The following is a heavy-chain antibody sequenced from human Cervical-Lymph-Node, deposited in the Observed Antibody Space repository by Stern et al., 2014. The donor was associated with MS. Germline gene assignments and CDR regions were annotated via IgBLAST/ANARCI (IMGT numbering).Heavy chain of an antibody. Sequence: VQLLQPGSSVKVSCKASGGTFSTYSISWVRQAPGQGLEWMGGITPIFATANYAQKFHGRVTITADDSTSTAYMELSSLRSEDTAVYYCAFGGRSGYPKHFDPWGQGTVVTVSS. J-gene: IGHJ5*02. CDR3: AFGGRSGYPKHFDP. V-gene: IGHV1-69*01. CDR2: ITPIFATA. D-gene: IGHD5-12*01. CDR1: GGTFSTYS.